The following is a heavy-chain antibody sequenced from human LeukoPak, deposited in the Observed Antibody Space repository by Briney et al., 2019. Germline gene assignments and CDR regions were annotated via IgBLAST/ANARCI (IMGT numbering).Heavy chain of an antibody. J-gene: IGHJ4*02. D-gene: IGHD3-22*01. CDR1: GFTFSSYG. V-gene: IGHV3-30*03. CDR2: ISCDGSSK. CDR3: ASLSGYPYPDFDY. Sequence: PGRSLRLSCAASGFTFSSYGMHWVRQAPGKGLEWVAVISCDGSSKYYADSVKGRFTISRDNSKNTLYLQMNSLRAEDTAVYYCASLSGYPYPDFDYWGQGTLVTVSS.